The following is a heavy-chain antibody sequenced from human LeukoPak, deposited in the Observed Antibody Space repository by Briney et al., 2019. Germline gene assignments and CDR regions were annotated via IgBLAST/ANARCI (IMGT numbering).Heavy chain of an antibody. CDR2: ISSGSSYI. Sequence: PGGSLRLSCATSGFTFSSYSMNWVRQAPGEGLEWVSSISSGSSYIYYADSVKGRFTISRDNAKNSLYLQMNSLRAEDTAVYYCAKVMGRYSINSYVDYWGQGTLVTVSS. V-gene: IGHV3-21*01. CDR3: AKVMGRYSINSYVDY. CDR1: GFTFSSYS. J-gene: IGHJ4*02. D-gene: IGHD6-13*01.